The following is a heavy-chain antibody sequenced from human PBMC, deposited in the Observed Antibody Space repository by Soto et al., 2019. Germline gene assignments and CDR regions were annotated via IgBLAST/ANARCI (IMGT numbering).Heavy chain of an antibody. CDR3: AKLALWQQLDYYYYYGMDV. D-gene: IGHD6-13*01. CDR2: ISYDGSNK. Sequence: QVQLVESGGGVVQPGRSLRLSCAASGFTFSSYGMHWVRQAPGKGLEWVAVISYDGSNKYYADSVKGRFTISRDNSKNTLYLQMNSLRAEDTAVYYCAKLALWQQLDYYYYYGMDVWGQGTTFTVSS. CDR1: GFTFSSYG. J-gene: IGHJ6*02. V-gene: IGHV3-30*18.